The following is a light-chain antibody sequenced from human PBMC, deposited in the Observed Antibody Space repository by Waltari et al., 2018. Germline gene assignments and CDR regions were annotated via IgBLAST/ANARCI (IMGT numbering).Light chain of an antibody. J-gene: IGKJ3*01. CDR2: GAS. V-gene: IGKV1-9*01. CDR1: QVMSNY. CDR3: QQAFA. Sequence: DFQLTEYPSSASASLGDSVTITCRASQVMSNYMAWYQQKPGEAPNLLIYGASTLQSGVPSRFSGSGSGTEFTLTINSPHPEDFATYFCQQAFAFGPGTTVDVK.